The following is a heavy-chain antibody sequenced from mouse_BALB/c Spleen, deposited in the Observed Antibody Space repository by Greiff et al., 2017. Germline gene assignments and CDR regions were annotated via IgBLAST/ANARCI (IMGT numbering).Heavy chain of an antibody. J-gene: IGHJ4*01. CDR2: ISSGGST. CDR3: ARGGDGTYYYAMDY. D-gene: IGHD2-3*01. CDR1: GFTFSSYA. Sequence: EVKVEESGGGLVKPGGSLKLSCAASGFTFSSYAMSWVRQTPEKRLEWVASISSGGSTYYPDSVKGRFTISRDNARNILYLQMSSLRSEDTAMYYCARGGDGTYYYAMDYWGQGTSVTVSS. V-gene: IGHV5-6-5*01.